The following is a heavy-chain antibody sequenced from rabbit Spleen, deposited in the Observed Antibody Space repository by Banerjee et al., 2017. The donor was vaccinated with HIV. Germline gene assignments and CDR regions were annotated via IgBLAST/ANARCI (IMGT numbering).Heavy chain of an antibody. CDR3: ARDTSTSFSTYGMDL. J-gene: IGHJ6*01. Sequence: QSLEESGGGLVKPGASLTLTCKASGFSFNSGYDMCLVRQAPGKGLEWVACAYAGSSGSTYSATWATGRFTISKTSSTTVTLQMTSLTAADTATYFCARDTSTSFSTYGMDLWGPGTLVTVS. CDR2: AYAGSSGST. V-gene: IGHV1S40*01. CDR1: GFSFNSGYD. D-gene: IGHD1-1*01.